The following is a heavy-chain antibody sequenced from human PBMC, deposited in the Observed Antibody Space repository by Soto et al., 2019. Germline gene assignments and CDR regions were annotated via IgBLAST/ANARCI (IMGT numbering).Heavy chain of an antibody. J-gene: IGHJ4*02. Sequence: QVQLVQSGAEVKKPGSSVKGSCKASGGTFSSYAISWVRQAPGQGLEWMGGVIPIFGTANYAQKFQGSVTIPADKSTSTAYMELSSLRSEDTAVYYCAEGGVDTAMVGYWGQGTLVTVSS. V-gene: IGHV1-69*06. CDR2: VIPIFGTA. CDR1: GGTFSSYA. CDR3: AEGGVDTAMVGY. D-gene: IGHD5-18*01.